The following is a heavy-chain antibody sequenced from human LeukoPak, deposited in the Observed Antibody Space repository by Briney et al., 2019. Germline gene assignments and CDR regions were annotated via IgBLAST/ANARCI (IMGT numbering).Heavy chain of an antibody. CDR2: ISSTSAYI. J-gene: IGHJ4*02. Sequence: GGSLRLSCAGSGFALKSYSLTWVRQAPGKGLEWVSSISSTSAYIHYADSVKGRFTISRDNVDNVVYLEMNSLGAEDTATYYCARDMGELDWGQGTLVTVSS. CDR1: GFALKSYS. CDR3: ARDMGELD. V-gene: IGHV3-21*01. D-gene: IGHD3-16*01.